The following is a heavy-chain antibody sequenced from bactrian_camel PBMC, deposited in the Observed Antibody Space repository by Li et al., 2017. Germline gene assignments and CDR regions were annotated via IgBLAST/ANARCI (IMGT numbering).Heavy chain of an antibody. CDR1: GYAYRRHC. D-gene: IGHD5*01. Sequence: HVQLVESGGGSVQAGGSLRLSCAASGYAYRRHCKAWFRQAPGKDREGVAHIDDIEYRHSTTYGDSVKGRFTIARDNAKNTLYLQMNSLKLEDTAMYYCAADLHRCPGFVEYEYDYWGQGTQVTVS. CDR2: IDDIEYRHST. J-gene: IGHJ4*01. CDR3: AADLHRCPGFVEYEYDY. V-gene: IGHV3S26*01.